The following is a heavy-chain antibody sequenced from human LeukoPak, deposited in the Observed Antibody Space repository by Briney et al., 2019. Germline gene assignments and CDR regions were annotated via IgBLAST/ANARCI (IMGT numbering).Heavy chain of an antibody. CDR1: GLTFHDYA. CDR3: AKGDSSNSSGYLDF. D-gene: IGHD3-22*01. V-gene: IGHV3-23*01. J-gene: IGHJ4*02. CDR2: IVGDSSKT. Sequence: GGSLRLSCAISGLTFHDYAMTWVRQAPGKGLEWVSTIVGDSSKTYYADSVKGRFTISRDNSKNTLYLQMNSLRAEDTAVYYCAKGDSSNSSGYLDFWGQGTLVTVSS.